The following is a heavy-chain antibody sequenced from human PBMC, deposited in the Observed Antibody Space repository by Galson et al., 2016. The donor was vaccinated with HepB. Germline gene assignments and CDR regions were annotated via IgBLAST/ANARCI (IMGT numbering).Heavy chain of an antibody. D-gene: IGHD3-16*02. CDR3: ARSIYAFGGVIAADQYYFDY. V-gene: IGHV1-69*13. CDR2: IIPIFGTA. Sequence: SVKVFCKASGGTFSSYAISWVRQAPGQGLEWMGGIIPIFGTANYAQKFQGRVTITADESTSTAYMELSSLRAEDTAVYYCARSIYAFGGVIAADQYYFDYWGQGTLVTVSS. J-gene: IGHJ4*02. CDR1: GGTFSSYA.